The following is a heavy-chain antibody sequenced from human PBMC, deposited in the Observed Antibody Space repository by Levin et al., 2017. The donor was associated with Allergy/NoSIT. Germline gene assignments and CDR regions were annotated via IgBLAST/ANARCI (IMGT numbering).Heavy chain of an antibody. CDR3: ARLRGYSYGYAYF. V-gene: IGHV3-48*01. D-gene: IGHD5-18*01. J-gene: IGHJ4*02. CDR2: ISSSGNII. Sequence: GGSLRLSCAASGFTFSSYSMNWVRQAPGKGLEWVSYISSSGNIIDYADSVEGRFTISRDNAKNSLYLQMNSLRAEDTAVYYCARLRGYSYGYAYFWGQGTLVTVSS. CDR1: GFTFSSYS.